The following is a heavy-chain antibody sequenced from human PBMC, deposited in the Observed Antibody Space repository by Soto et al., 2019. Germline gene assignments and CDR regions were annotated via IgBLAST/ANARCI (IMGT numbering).Heavy chain of an antibody. CDR3: ARDQVPAAQEDYYYYMDV. J-gene: IGHJ6*03. CDR1: GFTFSSYW. V-gene: IGHV3-7*01. CDR2: IKQDGSEK. D-gene: IGHD2-2*01. Sequence: PGGSLRLSCAASGFTFSSYWMSWVRQAPGKGLEWVANIKQDGSEKYYVDSVKGRFTISRDNAKNSLYLQMNSLRAEDTAAYYCARDQVPAAQEDYYYYMDVWGKGTTVTVSS.